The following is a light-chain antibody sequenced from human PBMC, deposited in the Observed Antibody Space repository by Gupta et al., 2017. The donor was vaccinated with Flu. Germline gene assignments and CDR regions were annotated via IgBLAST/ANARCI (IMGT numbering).Light chain of an antibody. CDR3: NSRDSSGNHLGV. Sequence: SSELTQDPAVSVALGQTVRITCQGDSLRSYYASWYQQKHGQAPVLVIYGKNNRHSGIPDRFSGPSSGNTASLTITGAQAEDEADYYCNSRDSSGNHLGVFGGGTKLTVL. CDR2: GKN. CDR1: SLRSYY. V-gene: IGLV3-19*01. J-gene: IGLJ3*02.